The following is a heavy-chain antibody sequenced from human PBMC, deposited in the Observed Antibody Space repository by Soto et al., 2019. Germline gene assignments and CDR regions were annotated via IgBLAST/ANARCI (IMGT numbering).Heavy chain of an antibody. Sequence: EVQLLESGGGLVQPGGSLRLSCAASGFTFSSYAMSWVRQAPGKGLEWVSIIGVGGGDRYYPESVKGRFTISRDNSRDTLYLEMNSPRDEDTAVYYCARVRCGELVWCQGTLVTVSS. CDR2: IGVGGGDR. CDR1: GFTFSSYA. V-gene: IGHV3-23*01. D-gene: IGHD3-10*01. CDR3: ARVRCGELV. J-gene: IGHJ4*02.